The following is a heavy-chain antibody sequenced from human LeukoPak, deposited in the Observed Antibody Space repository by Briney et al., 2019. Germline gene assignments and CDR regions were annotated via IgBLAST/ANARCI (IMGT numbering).Heavy chain of an antibody. CDR3: ARHVVVVPAAIHYGMDV. J-gene: IGHJ6*02. Sequence: SETLSLTCAVYGGSFSDYFWGWIRQPPGKGLEWIGEINHSGRTYYNPSLKSRVTISVDTSKNQFSLNLSSVTAADTAVYYCARHVVVVPAAIHYGMDVWGQGTTVTVSS. CDR1: GGSFSDYF. CDR2: INHSGRT. D-gene: IGHD2-2*01. V-gene: IGHV4-34*01.